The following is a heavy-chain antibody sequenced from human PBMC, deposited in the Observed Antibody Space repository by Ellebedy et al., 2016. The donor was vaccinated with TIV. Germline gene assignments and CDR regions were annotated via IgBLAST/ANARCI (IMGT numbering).Heavy chain of an antibody. D-gene: IGHD2-2*01. V-gene: IGHV1-2*02. J-gene: IGHJ6*02. CDR1: GYTFTGYY. CDR3: ARVSSTQLHYGMDV. CDR2: INPNSGGT. Sequence: AASVKVSCKASGYTFTGYYMHWVRQAPGQGLEWMGWINPNSGGTNYAQKFQGRVTMTRDTSISTAYMELSRLRSDDTAVYYCARVSSTQLHYGMDVWGQGTTVTVSS.